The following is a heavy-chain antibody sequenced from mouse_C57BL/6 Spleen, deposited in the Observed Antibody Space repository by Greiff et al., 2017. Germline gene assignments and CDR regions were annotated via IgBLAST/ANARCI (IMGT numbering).Heavy chain of an antibody. D-gene: IGHD2-4*01. Sequence: QVHVKQSGAELVRPGTSVKVSCKASGYAFTNYLIEWVKQRPGQGLEWIGVINPGSGGTNYNEKFKCKATLTADKSSSTAYMQLSSLTSEDSAVYFCARWDYGRSFYAMDYWGQGTSVTVSS. V-gene: IGHV1-54*01. CDR1: GYAFTNYL. J-gene: IGHJ4*01. CDR3: ARWDYGRSFYAMDY. CDR2: INPGSGGT.